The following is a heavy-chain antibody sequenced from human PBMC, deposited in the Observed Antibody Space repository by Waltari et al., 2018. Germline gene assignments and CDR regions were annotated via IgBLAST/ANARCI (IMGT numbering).Heavy chain of an antibody. V-gene: IGHV4-61*02. J-gene: IGHJ6*03. CDR2: IYTSGST. CDR3: ARGRWVAARPPLMDYYYYMDV. Sequence: QVQLQESGPGLVKPSQTLSLTCTVSGGSISSGSYYWSWIRQPAGKGLEWIGRIYTSGSTNYNPSLKSRVTISVDTSKNQFSLKLSSVTAADTAVYYCARGRWVAARPPLMDYYYYMDVWGKGTTDTVSS. D-gene: IGHD6-6*01. CDR1: GGSISSGSYY.